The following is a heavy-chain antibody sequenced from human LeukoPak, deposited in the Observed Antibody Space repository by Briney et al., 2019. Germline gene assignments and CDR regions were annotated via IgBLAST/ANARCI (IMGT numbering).Heavy chain of an antibody. CDR3: AKDSSGSSTKHFDY. CDR2: ISYDGSNK. J-gene: IGHJ4*02. CDR1: GFTFSSYG. D-gene: IGHD1-26*01. V-gene: IGHV3-30*18. Sequence: GGSLRLSCAASGFTFSSYGMHWVRQAPGKGLEWVAVISYDGSNKYYADSVKGRFTISRDNSKNTPYLQMNSLRAEDTAVYYCAKDSSGSSTKHFDYWGQGTLVTVSS.